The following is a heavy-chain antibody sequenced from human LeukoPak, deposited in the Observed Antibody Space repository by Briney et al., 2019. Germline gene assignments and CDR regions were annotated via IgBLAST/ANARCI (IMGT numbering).Heavy chain of an antibody. CDR2: IIPIFGTA. CDR1: GGTFSSYA. V-gene: IGHV1-69*13. J-gene: IGHJ3*02. Sequence: GASVKVSCKASGGTFSSYAISWVRQAPGQGLEWMGGIIPIFGTANYAQKFQGRVTITADESTSTAYMELSSLRPEDTAVYYCARAARPLSDAFDIWGQGTMVTVSS. CDR3: ARAARPLSDAFDI. D-gene: IGHD6-6*01.